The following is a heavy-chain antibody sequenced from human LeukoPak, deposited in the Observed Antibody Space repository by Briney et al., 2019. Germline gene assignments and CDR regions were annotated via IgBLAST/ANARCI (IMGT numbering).Heavy chain of an antibody. D-gene: IGHD2-21*02. Sequence: GASLKISCKGSGSSFTSYWIGWVRQLPGKGLEWMGIIYPGDSDTRYSPSFQGQVTISADKSISTAYLQWSSLKASDTAMYYCAKYGDSDAFDIWGQGTMVTVSS. J-gene: IGHJ3*02. CDR2: IYPGDSDT. V-gene: IGHV5-51*01. CDR1: GSSFTSYW. CDR3: AKYGDSDAFDI.